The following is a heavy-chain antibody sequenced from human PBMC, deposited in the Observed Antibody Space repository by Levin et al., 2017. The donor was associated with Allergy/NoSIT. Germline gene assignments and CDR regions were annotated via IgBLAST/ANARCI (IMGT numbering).Heavy chain of an antibody. CDR3: AKGFRAWFGEEDNS. CDR2: IYHSGST. V-gene: IGHV4-4*02. CDR1: VGSISSSNW. D-gene: IGHD3-10*01. J-gene: IGHJ5*02. Sequence: SETLSLTCAVSVGSISSSNWWSWVRQAPGKGLEWIGEIYHSGSTNYNPSLNNRVTISLDKSKNQFSLKLNSVTAADTAVYYCAKGFRAWFGEEDNSWGQGTLVTVSS.